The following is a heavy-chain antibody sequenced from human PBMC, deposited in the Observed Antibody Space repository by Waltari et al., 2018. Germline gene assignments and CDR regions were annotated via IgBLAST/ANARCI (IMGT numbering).Heavy chain of an antibody. J-gene: IGHJ6*04. V-gene: IGHV1-69-2*01. CDR2: VDPEDGET. Sequence: EVQLVQSGAEVKKPGATVKISCKASGYTFTDYYMHWVQTSPGKGLEWMGRVDPEDGETIYAEKFQGRVTITADTSTDTAYMELSSLRSEDTAVYYCASRGSGIAPYLMDVWGKGTTVTISS. CDR1: GYTFTDYY. D-gene: IGHD3-10*01. CDR3: ASRGSGIAPYLMDV.